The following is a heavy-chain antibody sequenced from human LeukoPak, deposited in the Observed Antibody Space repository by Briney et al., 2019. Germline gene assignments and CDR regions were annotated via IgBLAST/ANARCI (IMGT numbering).Heavy chain of an antibody. D-gene: IGHD2-2*01. J-gene: IGHJ4*02. CDR1: GYTFTGYY. CDR3: ARVGIFCSSTSCYEMGHYFDY. V-gene: IGHV1-2*02. CDR2: INPNSGGT. Sequence: ASVKVSCKASGYTFTGYYMHWVRQAPGQGLEWMGWINPNSGGTNYAQKFQGRVTMTRDTPISTAYMELSRLRSDDTAVYYCARVGIFCSSTSCYEMGHYFDYWGQGTLVTVSS.